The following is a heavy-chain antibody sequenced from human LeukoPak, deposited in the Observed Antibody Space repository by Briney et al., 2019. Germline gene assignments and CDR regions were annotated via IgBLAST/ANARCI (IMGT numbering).Heavy chain of an antibody. CDR2: ISYDGSNK. CDR3: ARDLVGDWPY. Sequence: PGGSLRLSCAASGFTFSSYDMHWVRQAPGKGLEWVAVISYDGSNKYYADSVKGRFTISRDNSKNTLYLQMNSLRAEDTAVYYCARDLVGDWPYWGQGTLVTVSS. J-gene: IGHJ4*02. D-gene: IGHD1-26*01. V-gene: IGHV3-30-3*01. CDR1: GFTFSSYD.